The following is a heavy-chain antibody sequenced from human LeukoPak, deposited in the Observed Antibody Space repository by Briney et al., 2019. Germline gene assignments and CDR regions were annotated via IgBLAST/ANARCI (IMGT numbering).Heavy chain of an antibody. CDR3: TTRSPARYCSDGACYSSADY. Sequence: GGSLRLSCAASGFSFSDAWTNWVRQAPGKGLEWVGHIRSKADGGTPDYIAPVKGRFTISRDDSKDTLYLQMNSLNTEDTAMYYCTTRSPARYCSDGACYSSADYWGQGTLVTVSS. CDR2: IRSKADGGTP. V-gene: IGHV3-15*07. J-gene: IGHJ4*02. CDR1: GFSFSDAW. D-gene: IGHD2-15*01.